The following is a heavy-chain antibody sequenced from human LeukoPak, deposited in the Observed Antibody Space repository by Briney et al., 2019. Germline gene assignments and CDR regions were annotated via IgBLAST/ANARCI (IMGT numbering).Heavy chain of an antibody. CDR2: TSSSGGST. J-gene: IGHJ4*02. CDR1: GFTFSNFA. Sequence: PGGSLRLSCAASGFTSGFTFSNFAMTWVRQAPGKGLEWVSTTSSSGGSTYYADTVKGRFTISRDNSKNTLYLQMNSLRAEDTAVYFCARLITTSGWYEDYWGQGTLATVSS. D-gene: IGHD6-19*01. CDR3: ARLITTSGWYEDY. V-gene: IGHV3-23*01.